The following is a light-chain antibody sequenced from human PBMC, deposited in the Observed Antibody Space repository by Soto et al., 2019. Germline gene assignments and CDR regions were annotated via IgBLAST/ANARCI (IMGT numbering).Light chain of an antibody. V-gene: IGLV2-14*01. CDR2: DVS. Sequence: QSALTHPASVSGSTGQSNTIFFTGTSSDVGGYNYVSWDQQHPGKAPKLIIYDVSNRPSGVSNRISGSKSGNTASLTISGLQAEDEADYNCSSYTSSSTKVFRTGTKITV. CDR1: SSDVGGYNY. CDR3: SSYTSSSTKV. J-gene: IGLJ1*01.